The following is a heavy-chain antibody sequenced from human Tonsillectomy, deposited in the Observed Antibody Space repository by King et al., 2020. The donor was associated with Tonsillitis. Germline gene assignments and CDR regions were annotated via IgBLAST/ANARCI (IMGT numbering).Heavy chain of an antibody. J-gene: IGHJ6*03. CDR1: GFAFSSYA. Sequence: VQLVESGGGVVQPGRSLRLSCAASGFAFSSYAMHWVRQAPGKGLEWLSFISYDGYNKYYADSVKGRFTISRENSKNTLYLQMNSLRPEDTAVYYCARGSWNYGFDYYHYMDVWGKGTTVTVSS. D-gene: IGHD1-7*01. V-gene: IGHV3-30*01. CDR2: ISYDGYNK. CDR3: ARGSWNYGFDYYHYMDV.